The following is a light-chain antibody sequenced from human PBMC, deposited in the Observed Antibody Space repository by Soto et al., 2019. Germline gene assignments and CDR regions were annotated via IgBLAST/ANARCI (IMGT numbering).Light chain of an antibody. CDR1: QSVSFSY. J-gene: IGKJ4*01. CDR3: QEDGYSPLP. Sequence: EIVLTQSPGTLSLSPGDRATLSCRASQSVSFSYLAWYQQKAGQAPRLLIYGATSKATGIPDQFSGSESGTSLPITMTKLDPEKFAVQYWQEDGYSPLPFGGGTKVEIK. CDR2: GAT. V-gene: IGKV3-20*01.